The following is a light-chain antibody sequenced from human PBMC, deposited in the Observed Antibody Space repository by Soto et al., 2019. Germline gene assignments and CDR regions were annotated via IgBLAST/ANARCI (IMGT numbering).Light chain of an antibody. J-gene: IGKJ2*01. CDR1: QSVSSD. CDR2: GAS. CDR3: QQYHNWLMYT. Sequence: EIVMTQSPVTLSVSPGERATLSCLASQSVSSDLAWYQQKPGQAPRLLIYGASTRPTGIPARFSGSGSGTEYTLTISSLQSEDFAVYYCQQYHNWLMYTFGQGTKLEI. V-gene: IGKV3-15*01.